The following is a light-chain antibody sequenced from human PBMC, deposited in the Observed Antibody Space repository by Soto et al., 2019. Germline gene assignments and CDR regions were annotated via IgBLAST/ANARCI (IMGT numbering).Light chain of an antibody. Sequence: VVMTQSPGTLSVSPGEGVTLSCRASQSVGNSLAWYQQKPGQAPRLLIFGASTRVTGIPARFSGSGSGTEFTLTISSLQSEDFAVYYCQQYNSWPLTFGGGTKVDIK. CDR2: GAS. CDR3: QQYNSWPLT. J-gene: IGKJ4*01. CDR1: QSVGNS. V-gene: IGKV3-15*01.